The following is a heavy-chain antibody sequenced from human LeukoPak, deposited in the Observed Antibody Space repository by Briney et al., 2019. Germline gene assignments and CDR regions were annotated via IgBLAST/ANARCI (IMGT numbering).Heavy chain of an antibody. Sequence: SSVKVSCKASGGTFSSYAISWVRQAPGQGLEWMGGIIPIFGTANYAQKFQGRVTITTDESTSTAYMELSSLRSEDTAVYYCARDGDYYGSSGYYSVQHWGQGTLVAVSS. CDR1: GGTFSSYA. CDR2: IIPIFGTA. V-gene: IGHV1-69*05. D-gene: IGHD3-22*01. CDR3: ARDGDYYGSSGYYSVQH. J-gene: IGHJ1*01.